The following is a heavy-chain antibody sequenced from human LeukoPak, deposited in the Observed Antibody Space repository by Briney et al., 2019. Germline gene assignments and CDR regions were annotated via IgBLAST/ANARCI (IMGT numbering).Heavy chain of an antibody. J-gene: IGHJ4*02. V-gene: IGHV1-2*02. Sequence: ASVNVSCKPSRYTLTGYYMHWVRQAPGHRREWMGWITTNSGRTIYAQKFQGRVTMTRDTSISLAYMELSRLRSDDTAVYYCARLGYISGGDYWGQGALVTVSS. D-gene: IGHD6-19*01. CDR3: ARLGYISGGDY. CDR2: ITTNSGRT. CDR1: RYTLTGYY.